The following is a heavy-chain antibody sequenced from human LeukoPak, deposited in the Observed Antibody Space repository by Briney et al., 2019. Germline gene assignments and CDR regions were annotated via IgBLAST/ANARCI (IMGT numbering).Heavy chain of an antibody. J-gene: IGHJ5*02. CDR3: ARDQGSGWQNWFDP. V-gene: IGHV4-59*01. Sequence: PSETLSLTCTVSGGSISSYYWSWIRQPPGKGLEWIGYIYYSGSTNYNPSLKSRVTISVDTSKNQFSLKLSSVTAADTAVYYCARDQGSGWQNWFDPWGQGTLVTVSS. CDR2: IYYSGST. D-gene: IGHD6-19*01. CDR1: GGSISSYY.